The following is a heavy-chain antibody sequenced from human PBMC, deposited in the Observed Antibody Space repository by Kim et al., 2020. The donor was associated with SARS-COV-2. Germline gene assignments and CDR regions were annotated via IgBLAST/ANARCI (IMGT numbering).Heavy chain of an antibody. V-gene: IGHV3-48*03. CDR1: GLIFRAYD. J-gene: IGHJ3*02. CDR3: ARENSFLGNSGYDAFDI. D-gene: IGHD5-18*01. Sequence: GGSLRLSCAVSGLIFRAYDMNWVRQAPGKGLEWLSHISSSGTTIFYTDSVKGRFAISRDNAKNSLYLQMDSLRAEDTAVYYCARENSFLGNSGYDAFDIWGQGTMVTVSS. CDR2: ISSSGTTI.